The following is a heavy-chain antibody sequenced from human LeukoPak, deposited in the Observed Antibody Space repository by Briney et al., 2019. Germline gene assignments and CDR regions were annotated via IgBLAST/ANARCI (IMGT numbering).Heavy chain of an antibody. CDR1: GFTFSSYE. CDR3: ARDDGRERWLQFGGSAFDI. CDR2: IGSSGSTV. V-gene: IGHV3-48*03. J-gene: IGHJ3*02. D-gene: IGHD5-24*01. Sequence: SGGALRLSCAASGFTFSSYEMNWVRQAPGKGLEWVSYIGSSGSTVYYADSVKGRFTISRDNAKNSLYLQMNSLRAEDTAVYYCARDDGRERWLQFGGSAFDIWGQGTMVTVSS.